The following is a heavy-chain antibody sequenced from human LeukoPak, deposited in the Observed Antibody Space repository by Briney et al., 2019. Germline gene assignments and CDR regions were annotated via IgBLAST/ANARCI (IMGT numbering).Heavy chain of an antibody. Sequence: GGSLRLSCAASGLTFSSYSMNWVRQAPGKGLEWVSAISGSGGSTYYADSVKGRFTISRDNSKNTLYLQMNSLRAEDTAVYYCAKDRGVWFGESGPNYFDYWGQGTLVTVSS. CDR1: GLTFSSYS. CDR2: ISGSGGST. D-gene: IGHD3-10*01. CDR3: AKDRGVWFGESGPNYFDY. J-gene: IGHJ4*02. V-gene: IGHV3-23*01.